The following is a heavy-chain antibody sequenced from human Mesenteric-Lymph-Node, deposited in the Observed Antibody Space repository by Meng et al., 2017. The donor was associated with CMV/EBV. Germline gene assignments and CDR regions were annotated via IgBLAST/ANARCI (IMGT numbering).Heavy chain of an antibody. CDR1: GFSFDDYG. D-gene: IGHD6-6*01. CDR3: TRVKGRGSSPVNGMDV. V-gene: IGHV3-20*04. Sequence: GESLKISCVAAGFSFDDYGMNWVRQGPGKGLEWVSGINWNGGSVGYVDSVKGHFTISRDNAKNSLYLQMNSLRAEDTALYYCTRVKGRGSSPVNGMDVWGQGTTVTVSS. J-gene: IGHJ6*02. CDR2: INWNGGSV.